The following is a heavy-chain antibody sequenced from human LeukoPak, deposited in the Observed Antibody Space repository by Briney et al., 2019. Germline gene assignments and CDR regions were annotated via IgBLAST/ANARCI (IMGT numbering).Heavy chain of an antibody. D-gene: IGHD4-17*01. V-gene: IGHV3-11*06. CDR3: ARAGDYLHYYYYYGMDV. CDR2: ISSSSSYT. Sequence: GGSLRLSCAASGFTFSDYYMSWIRQAPGKGLEWVSYISSSSSYTNYADPVKGRFTISRDNAKNSLYLQMNSLRAEDTAVYYCARAGDYLHYYYYYGMDVWGKGTTVTVSS. CDR1: GFTFSDYY. J-gene: IGHJ6*04.